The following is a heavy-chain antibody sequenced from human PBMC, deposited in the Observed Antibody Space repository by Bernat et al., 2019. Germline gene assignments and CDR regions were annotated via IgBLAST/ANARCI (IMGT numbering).Heavy chain of an antibody. V-gene: IGHV4-39*01. J-gene: IGHJ6*02. CDR3: ARHEYYDFWSGYGMDV. CDR2: IYYSGST. D-gene: IGHD3-3*01. CDR1: GGSISSSSYY. Sequence: QVQLQQWGAGLLKPSETLSLTCTVSGGSISSSSYYWGWIRQPPGKGLEWIGSIYYSGSTYYNPSLKSRVTISVDTSKNQFSLKLSSVTAADTAVYYCARHEYYDFWSGYGMDVWGQGTTVTVSS.